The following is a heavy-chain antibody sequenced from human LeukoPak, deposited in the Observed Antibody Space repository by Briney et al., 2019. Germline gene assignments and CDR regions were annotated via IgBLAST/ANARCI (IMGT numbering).Heavy chain of an antibody. CDR2: ISGSGGST. CDR3: AKPPLRFLEWLLKVDYMDV. V-gene: IGHV3-23*01. J-gene: IGHJ6*03. D-gene: IGHD3-3*01. CDR1: GFTFSSYA. Sequence: GGSLRLSCAASGFTFSSYAMSWVRQAPGKGLEWVSAISGSGGSTYYADSVKGRFTISRDNSKNTLYLQMNSLRAEDTAVYYCAKPPLRFLEWLLKVDYMDVWGKGTTVTVSS.